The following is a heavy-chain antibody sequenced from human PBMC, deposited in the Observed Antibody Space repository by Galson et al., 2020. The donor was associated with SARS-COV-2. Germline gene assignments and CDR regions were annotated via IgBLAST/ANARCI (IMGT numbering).Heavy chain of an antibody. CDR3: ARGGIKGWLDY. CDR1: GYRFISYA. J-gene: IGHJ4*02. CDR2: INAGNGYT. D-gene: IGHD6-19*01. Sequence: ASVKVSCKASGYRFISYAIHWVRQAPGQSLEWMGWINAGNGYTKYSQEFQGRVTITRDTSASIVSMELSSLTSEDMGVYYCARGGIKGWLDYWGQGTLVTVSS. V-gene: IGHV1-3*03.